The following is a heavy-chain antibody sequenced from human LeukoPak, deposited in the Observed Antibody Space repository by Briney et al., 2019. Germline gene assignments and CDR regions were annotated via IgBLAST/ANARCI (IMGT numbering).Heavy chain of an antibody. V-gene: IGHV3-23*01. J-gene: IGHJ4*02. CDR3: AKEVGATGY. Sequence: GGSLRLSCVASGFTFTGHSMHWVRQAPGKGLEWVSAISGSGGSTYYADSVKGRFTISRDNSKNTLYLQMNSLRAEDTAVYYCAKEVGATGYWGQGTLVTVSS. CDR1: GFTFTGHS. CDR2: ISGSGGST. D-gene: IGHD1-26*01.